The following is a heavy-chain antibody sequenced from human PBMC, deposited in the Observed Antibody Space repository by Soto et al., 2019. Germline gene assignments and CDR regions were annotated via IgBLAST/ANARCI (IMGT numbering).Heavy chain of an antibody. J-gene: IGHJ6*02. D-gene: IGHD3-22*01. V-gene: IGHV3-33*01. CDR2: KWYVGSNK. CDR1: GFTFSSYG. Sequence: GGSLRLSCAASGFTFSSYGMHWVRQDPGKGQERVAVKWYVGSNKYYADSVKGRFTISRDNSKNTLYMQMNSLRAEDTAVYYCAREGQTGTDYYDSSGYRPYYYYYGMDVWGQGTTVTVSS. CDR3: AREGQTGTDYYDSSGYRPYYYYYGMDV.